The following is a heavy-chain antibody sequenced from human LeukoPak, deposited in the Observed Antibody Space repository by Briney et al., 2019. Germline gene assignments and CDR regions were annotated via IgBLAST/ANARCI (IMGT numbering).Heavy chain of an antibody. Sequence: GGSLRLSCAASGFTFSNYWMHWVRQTPGKGLEWVSTISSSGSSTYYADSVKGHFTISRDNSKNTLYLQTNSLRVEDTAVYYCARNGGSYRHYFGYWGQGTLVTVSS. CDR3: ARNGGSYRHYFGY. V-gene: IGHV3-23*01. D-gene: IGHD3-16*02. J-gene: IGHJ4*02. CDR1: GFTFSNYW. CDR2: ISSSGSST.